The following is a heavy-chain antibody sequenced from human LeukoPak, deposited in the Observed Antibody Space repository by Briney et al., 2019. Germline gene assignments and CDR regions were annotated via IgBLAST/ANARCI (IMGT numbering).Heavy chain of an antibody. V-gene: IGHV3-23*01. CDR2: ISGSGGST. CDR3: AKFGRIIAAAGTFLLPMDV. CDR1: GFTFSNYV. Sequence: HPGGSLRLSCTGSGFTFSNYVMSWVRQAPGKGLEWVSAISGSGGSTYYADSVKGRFTISRDNSKNTLYLQMNSLRAEDTAVYYCAKFGRIIAAAGTFLLPMDVWGQGTTVTVSS. J-gene: IGHJ6*02. D-gene: IGHD6-13*01.